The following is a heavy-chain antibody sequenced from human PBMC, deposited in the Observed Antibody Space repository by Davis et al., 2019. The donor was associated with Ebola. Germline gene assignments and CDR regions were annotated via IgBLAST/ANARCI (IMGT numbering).Heavy chain of an antibody. D-gene: IGHD2-2*01. CDR3: ARDKGYCSSTSCLFDY. V-gene: IGHV1-2*02. CDR2: INPNSGGT. Sequence: ASVKVSCKASGYTFTSYGITWVRQAPGQGLEWMGWINPNSGGTSYAQKFQGRVTMTRDTSITTAYMELSSLRSDDTAVYYCARDKGYCSSTSCLFDYWGQGTLVTVSS. CDR1: GYTFTSYG. J-gene: IGHJ4*02.